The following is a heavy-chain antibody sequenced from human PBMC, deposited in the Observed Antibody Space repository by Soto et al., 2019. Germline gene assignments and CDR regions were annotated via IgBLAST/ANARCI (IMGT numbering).Heavy chain of an antibody. Sequence: DVQLVESGGGLVQPGGSLRLSCSASGFTFSNYVMSWVRQAPGKGLEWVANIKQPGSEKYYVDSVKGRFIISRDNAKNSLYLQMNSLRADDTGVYFCARGGGGVSGYWGQGTVVTVSS. D-gene: IGHD2-21*01. J-gene: IGHJ4*02. CDR3: ARGGGGVSGY. CDR1: GFTFSNYV. CDR2: IKQPGSEK. V-gene: IGHV3-7*05.